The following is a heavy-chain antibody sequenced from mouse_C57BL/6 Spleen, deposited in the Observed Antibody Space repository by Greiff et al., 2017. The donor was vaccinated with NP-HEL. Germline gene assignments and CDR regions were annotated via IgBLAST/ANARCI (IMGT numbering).Heavy chain of an antibody. CDR2: IDPENGDT. CDR3: TRFDYDGGFDY. D-gene: IGHD2-4*01. J-gene: IGHJ2*01. V-gene: IGHV14-4*01. CDR1: GFNIKDDY. Sequence: EVMLVESGAELVRPGASVKLSCTASGFNIKDDYMHWVKQRPEQGLEWIGWIDPENGDTEYASKFQGKATITADTSSNTAYLQLSSLTSEDTAVYYCTRFDYDGGFDYWGQGTTLTVSS.